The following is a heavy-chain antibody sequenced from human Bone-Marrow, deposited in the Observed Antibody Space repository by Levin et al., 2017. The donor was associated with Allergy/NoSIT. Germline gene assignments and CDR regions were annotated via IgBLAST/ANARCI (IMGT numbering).Heavy chain of an antibody. V-gene: IGHV1-3*04. J-gene: IGHJ3*02. CDR1: GYIFTNYV. D-gene: IGHD3-9*01. CDR2: INTGNADT. Sequence: PGESLKISCKAFGYIFTNYVIHWMRQAPGQRLEWMAWINTGNADTKYSQKFQDRVILSRDTSANTAYMDLSSLRSEDTAAYYCAIGYYASSSGYYAFDIWGQGTMVTVSS. CDR3: AIGYYASSSGYYAFDI.